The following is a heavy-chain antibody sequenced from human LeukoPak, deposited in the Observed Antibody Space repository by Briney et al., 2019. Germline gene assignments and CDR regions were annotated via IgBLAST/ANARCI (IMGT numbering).Heavy chain of an antibody. CDR1: GYTFTGYD. V-gene: IGHV1-2*02. CDR3: ARDWGRGSTWCDY. J-gene: IGHJ4*02. Sequence: ASVKLSCKASGYTFTGYDIHWVRQAPGQGLEWMGWINPNSGGTNYAQKFQGRVTMTRDTSISTAYMELYRLISDDTAVYYCARDWGRGSTWCDYWGQGTLVTVSS. D-gene: IGHD6-13*01. CDR2: INPNSGGT.